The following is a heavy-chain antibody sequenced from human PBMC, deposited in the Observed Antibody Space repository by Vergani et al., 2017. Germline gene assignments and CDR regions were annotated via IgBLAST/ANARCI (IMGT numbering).Heavy chain of an antibody. CDR1: GFIFSDHY. CDR3: VRVKGSNWNDHLYDI. J-gene: IGHJ3*02. D-gene: IGHD1-1*01. Sequence: EVQVVESGGGLVQPGGSLRLSCAASGFIFSDHYMDWVRQAPGKGLEWVGRIRNKANDYTTQYAASVKGRFTISRDDSKSYLYLQMNCLQTEDTALYYCVRVKGSNWNDHLYDIWGQGTMVTVSS. CDR2: IRNKANDYTT. V-gene: IGHV3-72*01.